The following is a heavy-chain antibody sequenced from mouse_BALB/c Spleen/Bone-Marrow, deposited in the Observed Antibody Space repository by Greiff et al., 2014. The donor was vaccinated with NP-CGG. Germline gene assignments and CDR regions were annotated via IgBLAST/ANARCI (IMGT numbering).Heavy chain of an antibody. J-gene: IGHJ2*01. CDR3: AREGAFYGNPFDF. V-gene: IGHV1-9*01. CDR1: GYRFSSFW. D-gene: IGHD2-10*01. Sequence: ESGAEVMKSGASVKISCRATGYRFSSFWIEWIKQRPGHGLEWIGKILPGSGSTNYNEKFKGKATLSADTSSNTAYMQLSSLISEDSAVYFCAREGAFYGNPFDFWGQGTTLTVSS. CDR2: ILPGSGST.